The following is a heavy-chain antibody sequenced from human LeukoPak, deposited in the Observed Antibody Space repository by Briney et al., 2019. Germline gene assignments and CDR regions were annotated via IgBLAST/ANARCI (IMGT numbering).Heavy chain of an antibody. Sequence: TGVSLRLSCATSGFSFTDYPMNWVRRAPGKGLEWISNIRTTAEGAKYAYYADSVKGRVTISRDDGKNTLYLHMNSLRDDDTAVYYCATDQRYAFDYWGQGILVTVSS. V-gene: IGHV3-48*02. CDR2: IRTTAEGAKYA. D-gene: IGHD3-9*01. CDR1: GFSFTDYP. J-gene: IGHJ4*02. CDR3: ATDQRYAFDY.